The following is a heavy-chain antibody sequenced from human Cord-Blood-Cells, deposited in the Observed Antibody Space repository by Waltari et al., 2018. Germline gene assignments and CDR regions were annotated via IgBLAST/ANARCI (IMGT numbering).Heavy chain of an antibody. J-gene: IGHJ3*02. CDR1: GYTFTSYA. CDR3: ARKPPEGDRGAFDI. V-gene: IGHV1-3*01. CDR2: INACNGNT. Sequence: QVQLVQSGAEVKKPGASVKVSCKASGYTFTSYAMHWVRQAPGQRLEWMGWINACNGNTKYSQTFQGRVTITRDTSASTAYMELSSLRSEDTAVYYCARKPPEGDRGAFDIWGQGTMVTVSS. D-gene: IGHD2-15*01.